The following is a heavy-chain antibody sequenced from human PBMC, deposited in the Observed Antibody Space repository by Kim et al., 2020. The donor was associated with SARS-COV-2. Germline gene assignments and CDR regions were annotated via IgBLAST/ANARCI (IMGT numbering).Heavy chain of an antibody. J-gene: IGHJ5*02. Sequence: SETLSLTCTVSGGSISSSSYYWGWIRQPPGKGLEWIGSIYYSGSTYYNPSLKSRVTISVDTSKNQFSLKLSSVTAADTAVYYCARGSSGWGGRWFDPWGQGTLVTVSS. CDR3: ARGSSGWGGRWFDP. D-gene: IGHD6-19*01. CDR2: IYYSGST. CDR1: GGSISSSSYY. V-gene: IGHV4-39*07.